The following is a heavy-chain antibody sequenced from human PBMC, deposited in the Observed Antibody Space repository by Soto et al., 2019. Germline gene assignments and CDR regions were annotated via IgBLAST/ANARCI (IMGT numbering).Heavy chain of an antibody. D-gene: IGHD5-18*01. CDR3: ATGGRGYSSAPRFYFEY. Sequence: QVQLVQSGAEVKKPGSSVKVSCQASGGIFSSNAISWVRQAPGQGLEWMGGVLPIFDTTHYAQKFQGRVTLTADESTSPAYMELSSLKSEDTALYCCATGGRGYSSAPRFYFEYWGQGTLVTVSS. CDR1: GGIFSSNA. V-gene: IGHV1-69*01. J-gene: IGHJ4*02. CDR2: VLPIFDTT.